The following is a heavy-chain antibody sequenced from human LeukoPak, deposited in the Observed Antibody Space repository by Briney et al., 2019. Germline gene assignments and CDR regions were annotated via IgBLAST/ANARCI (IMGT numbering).Heavy chain of an antibody. CDR3: ARKTDGPLGDY. J-gene: IGHJ4*02. CDR1: GFTVSNNY. Sequence: PGGSLRLSCAASGFTVSNNYMSWVRQAPGKGLEWVSVIYSGGGTYYADSVKGRFTISRDNSKNTLYLQMNSLRAEDTAVYYCARKTDGPLGDYWGQGTLVTVSS. V-gene: IGHV3-53*01. CDR2: IYSGGGT. D-gene: IGHD2-21*02.